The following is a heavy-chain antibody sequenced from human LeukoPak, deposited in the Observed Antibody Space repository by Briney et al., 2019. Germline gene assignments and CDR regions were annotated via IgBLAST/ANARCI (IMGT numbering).Heavy chain of an antibody. CDR3: AREGGQTGTTGYYYYMDV. V-gene: IGHV1-18*01. D-gene: IGHD1-7*01. CDR2: ISAYNGNT. J-gene: IGHJ6*03. CDR1: GYTFTSYG. Sequence: GSVRVSCKASGYTFTSYGMSWVRQAPGQGLEWMGWISAYNGNTNYAQKLQGRVTITTDTSTSTAYMELRSLRSDDTAVYYCAREGGQTGTTGYYYYMDVWGKGTTVTVSS.